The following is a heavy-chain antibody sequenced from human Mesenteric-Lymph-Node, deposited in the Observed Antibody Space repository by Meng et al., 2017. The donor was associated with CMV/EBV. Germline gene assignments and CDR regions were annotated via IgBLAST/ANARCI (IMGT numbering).Heavy chain of an antibody. V-gene: IGHV4-39*07. D-gene: IGHD6-6*01. CDR2: IYYSGST. J-gene: IGHJ6*02. Sequence: SETLSLTCTVSGGTISSSSYYWGCIRQPPGKGLEWIGCIYYSGSTYYNPSLKSRVTISVDTSKNQFSLKLSSVTAADSAVYYCAREGFLAVEAQLGYYYYYYGMDVWGQGTTVTVSS. CDR1: GGTISSSSYY. CDR3: AREGFLAVEAQLGYYYYYYGMDV.